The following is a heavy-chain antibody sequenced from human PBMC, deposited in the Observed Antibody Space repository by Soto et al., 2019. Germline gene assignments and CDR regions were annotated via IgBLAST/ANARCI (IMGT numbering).Heavy chain of an antibody. CDR3: ARGSISRCVDRCSLAGFDT. V-gene: IGHV4-31*03. D-gene: IGHD3-22*01. CDR1: GGSFSNANYS. CDR2: IYYTGTT. Sequence: PSDTLSLTVTVSGGSFSNANYSWCWIRHNPGKGLEWIGYIYYTGTTYYSPSLESRLAISVHTSQNQFSLKLRAVPAAATAVYFCARGSISRCVDRCSLAGFDTWGQGTLVTVSS. J-gene: IGHJ4*02.